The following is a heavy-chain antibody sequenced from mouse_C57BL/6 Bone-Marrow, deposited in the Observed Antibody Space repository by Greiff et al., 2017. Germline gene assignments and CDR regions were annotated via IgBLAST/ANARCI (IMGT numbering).Heavy chain of an antibody. Sequence: EVQRVESGGGLVQPKGSLKLSCAASGFSFNTYAMNWVRQAPGKGLEWVARIRSKSNNYATYYADSVKDRFTISRDDSESMLYLQMNNLKTEDTAMYYCVRRSYGNYLRGSYYYAMDYWGQGTSVTVSS. D-gene: IGHD2-1*01. V-gene: IGHV10-1*01. CDR1: GFSFNTYA. CDR3: VRRSYGNYLRGSYYYAMDY. CDR2: IRSKSNNYAT. J-gene: IGHJ4*01.